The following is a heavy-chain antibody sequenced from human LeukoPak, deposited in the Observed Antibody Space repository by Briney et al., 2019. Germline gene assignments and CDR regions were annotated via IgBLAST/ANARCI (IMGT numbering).Heavy chain of an antibody. CDR2: INSDGRRP. J-gene: IGHJ4*02. CDR3: AKDMERGSGSYRFDY. Sequence: PGGSLRLSCAASGFTLSSYWMHWVRQAPGQGLVWVSRINSDGRRPSYADSVKGRFTISRDNAKNTVYLQMSSLRVEDTAVYYCAKDMERGSGSYRFDYWGQGTLVTVSS. CDR1: GFTLSSYW. V-gene: IGHV3-74*01. D-gene: IGHD3-10*01.